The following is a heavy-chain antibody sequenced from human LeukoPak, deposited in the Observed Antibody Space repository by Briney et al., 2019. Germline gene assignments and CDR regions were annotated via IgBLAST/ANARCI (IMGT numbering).Heavy chain of an antibody. V-gene: IGHV1-69*04. CDR2: IIPILGIA. CDR1: GGTFSSYA. J-gene: IGHJ4*02. D-gene: IGHD6-6*01. CDR3: ARDFQYSSSAHFDY. Sequence: SVKVSCKASGGTFSSYAISWVRQAPGQGLEWMGRIIPILGIANYAQKFQGRVTITADKSTSTAYMELSSLRSEDTAVYYCARDFQYSSSAHFDYWGQGTLVTVSS.